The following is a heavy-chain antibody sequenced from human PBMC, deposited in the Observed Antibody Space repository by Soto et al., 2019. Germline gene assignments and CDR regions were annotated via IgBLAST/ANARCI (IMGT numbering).Heavy chain of an antibody. CDR2: ISSSGSTI. Sequence: QVQLVESGGGLVKPGGSLRLSCAASGFTFSDYYMSWIRQAPGKGLGWVSYISSSGSTIYYADSVKGRFTISRDNAKNSLYLQMNSLRAEDTAVYYCARDDRIVPAAIGDNWFDPWGQGTLVTVSS. CDR3: ARDDRIVPAAIGDNWFDP. V-gene: IGHV3-11*01. D-gene: IGHD2-2*01. J-gene: IGHJ5*02. CDR1: GFTFSDYY.